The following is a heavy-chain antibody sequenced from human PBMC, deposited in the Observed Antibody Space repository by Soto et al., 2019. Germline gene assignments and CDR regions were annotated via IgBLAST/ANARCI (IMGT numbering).Heavy chain of an antibody. Sequence: QLHLQESGPGLVKPSETLSLSCIVSGGSISRSPYSWAWLRQPPGQGLEWIGTIFISGNKYYGASLQSRVSISVDTSKDQFCLKVRSVTATDTAVYYCARHAAARRADVVAFQVWGQGTPVTVSS. V-gene: IGHV4-39*01. J-gene: IGHJ3*01. CDR2: IFISGNK. D-gene: IGHD5-18*01. CDR1: GGSISRSPYS. CDR3: ARHAAARRADVVAFQV.